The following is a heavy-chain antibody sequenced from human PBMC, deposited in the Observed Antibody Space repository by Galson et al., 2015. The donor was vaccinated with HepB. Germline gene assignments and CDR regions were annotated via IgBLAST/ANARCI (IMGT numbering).Heavy chain of an antibody. D-gene: IGHD3-3*01. CDR3: ARSFSYYDFWSGYYGLFAY. CDR1: GFSFSNYW. CDR2: IKRDGSEK. J-gene: IGHJ4*02. Sequence: SLRLSCAASGFSFSNYWMSWARQAPGKGLEWVANIKRDGSEKYYVDSVKGRFTISRDNAKNSLYLQMNSLRAEDTAVYYCARSFSYYDFWSGYYGLFAYWGQGTLVTVSS. V-gene: IGHV3-7*01.